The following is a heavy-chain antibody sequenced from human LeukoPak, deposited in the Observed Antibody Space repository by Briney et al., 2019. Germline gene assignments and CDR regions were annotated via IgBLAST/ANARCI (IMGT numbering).Heavy chain of an antibody. D-gene: IGHD2-2*01. V-gene: IGHV4-59*01. J-gene: IGHJ5*02. CDR3: ASLYCTRTSCYFLDP. CDR2: IYNTGRT. Sequence: SETLSLTCAVYGGSFSGYYWSWIRQSPGKGLEWIGYIYNTGRTNYNASLNSRVTISLDTSKNQFSLKLSSLTAADTAMYYCASLYCTRTSCYFLDPWGQGTLVIVSS. CDR1: GGSFSGYY.